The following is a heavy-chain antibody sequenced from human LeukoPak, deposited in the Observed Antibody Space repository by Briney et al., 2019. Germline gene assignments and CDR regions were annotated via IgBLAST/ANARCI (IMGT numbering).Heavy chain of an antibody. CDR3: AREGTGTRGGLDI. V-gene: IGHV4-4*09. Sequence: KPSETLSLTCTVSGGSISSYYWGWIRQPPGKGLEWIGYIYTSGSTNYNPSLKSRVTISVDTSKNQFSLKLSSVTAADTAVYYRAREGTGTRGGLDIWGQGTMVTVSS. D-gene: IGHD1-1*01. CDR1: GGSISSYY. J-gene: IGHJ3*02. CDR2: IYTSGST.